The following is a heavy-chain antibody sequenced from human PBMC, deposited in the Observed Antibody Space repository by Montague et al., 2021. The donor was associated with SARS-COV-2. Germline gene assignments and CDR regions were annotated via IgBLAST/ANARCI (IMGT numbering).Heavy chain of an antibody. CDR2: IYHSGSP. Sequence: ESLSLACTVSGDSISRSNWWTWVRQPPGKGLEWIGEIYHSGSPNYNPSLKSRVTISVDRSKSQFSLNLRSVTAADTAVYYCARKTIYFDYWGQGTLVTVSS. D-gene: IGHD1/OR15-1a*01. V-gene: IGHV4-4*02. J-gene: IGHJ4*02. CDR3: ARKTIYFDY. CDR1: GDSISRSNW.